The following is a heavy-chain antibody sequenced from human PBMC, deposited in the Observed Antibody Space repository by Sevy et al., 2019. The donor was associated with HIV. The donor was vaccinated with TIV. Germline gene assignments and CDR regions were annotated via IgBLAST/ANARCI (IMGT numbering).Heavy chain of an antibody. V-gene: IGHV3-23*01. CDR3: AKGGIWSPPTWFDP. J-gene: IGHJ5*02. CDR1: GFTFSSYA. Sequence: GGSLRLSCAASGFTFSSYAMSWVRQAPGKGLEWVSAITGTGSSTNYAASVKGRFTISRDNSKNTLYLQMNSLRAEDKAVYYCAKGGIWSPPTWFDPWGQGTLVTVSS. D-gene: IGHD3-3*01. CDR2: ITGTGSST.